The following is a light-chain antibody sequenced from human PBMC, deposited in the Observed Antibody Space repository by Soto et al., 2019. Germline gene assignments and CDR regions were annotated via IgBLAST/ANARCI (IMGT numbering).Light chain of an antibody. CDR3: QQSYSTPQT. Sequence: DLQMTQSPSSLSASVGDRVTMTCRASQSMSSYLNWYQQKPGKAPKLLIYGASSLQSGVPSRFSGSGSGTDFTLTISSLQPEDFATYYCQQSYSTPQTFGQGTKLEIK. V-gene: IGKV1-39*01. CDR2: GAS. CDR1: QSMSSY. J-gene: IGKJ2*01.